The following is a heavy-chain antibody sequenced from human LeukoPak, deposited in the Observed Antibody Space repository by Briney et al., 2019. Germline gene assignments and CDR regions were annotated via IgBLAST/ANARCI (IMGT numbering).Heavy chain of an antibody. Sequence: GGSLRLSCATSGFTFRKYAMSWVRQAPGKRLECVAAISGTDSGTYPPDSVKGRFSISRDNSKNTVKLQINSLRAEDRAAYCCASRPFSNGWDILTYFDYWGQGTLVTVSS. D-gene: IGHD3-22*01. V-gene: IGHV3-23*01. J-gene: IGHJ4*02. CDR2: ISGTDSGT. CDR3: ASRPFSNGWDILTYFDY. CDR1: GFTFRKYA.